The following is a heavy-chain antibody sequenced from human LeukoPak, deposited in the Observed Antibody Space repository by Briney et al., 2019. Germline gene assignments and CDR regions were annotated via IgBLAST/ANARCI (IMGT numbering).Heavy chain of an antibody. Sequence: ASVKVSCKASGYTFTGYYMHWVRQAPGQGLEWMGWINPNSGGTNYAQKLQGRVTMTTDTSTSTAYMELRSLRSDDTAVYYCARGYYYGSGSYYNVVGEFDYWGQGTLVTVSS. V-gene: IGHV1-2*02. J-gene: IGHJ4*02. CDR3: ARGYYYGSGSYYNVVGEFDY. CDR1: GYTFTGYY. CDR2: INPNSGGT. D-gene: IGHD3-10*01.